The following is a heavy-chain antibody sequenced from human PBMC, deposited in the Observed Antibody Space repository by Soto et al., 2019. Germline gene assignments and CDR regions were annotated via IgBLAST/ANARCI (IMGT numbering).Heavy chain of an antibody. J-gene: IGHJ5*02. CDR1: GFSLSTSGVG. CDR2: IYWDDDK. Sequence: GSGPTLVNPTQTLTLTCTFSGFSLSTSGVGVGWIRQPPGKALEWLALIYWDDDKRYSPSLKSRLTITKDTSKNQVVLTMTNMDPVDTAIYYCAHRPWGTTTGTLDPWGQGTLVTVSS. CDR3: AHRPWGTTTGTLDP. V-gene: IGHV2-5*02. D-gene: IGHD1-1*01.